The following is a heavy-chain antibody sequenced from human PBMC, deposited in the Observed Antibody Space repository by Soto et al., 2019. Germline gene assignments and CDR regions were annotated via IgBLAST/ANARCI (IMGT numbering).Heavy chain of an antibody. D-gene: IGHD6-13*01. Sequence: GGSLRLSCAASGFTFSNAWMSWVRQAPGKGLEWVGRIKSKTDGGTTDYAAPVKGRFTISRDDSKNTLYLQMNSLKTEDTAVYYCTTDTGSSWYPADYWGQGTLVTVSS. CDR3: TTDTGSSWYPADY. CDR1: GFTFSNAW. J-gene: IGHJ4*02. V-gene: IGHV3-15*01. CDR2: IKSKTDGGTT.